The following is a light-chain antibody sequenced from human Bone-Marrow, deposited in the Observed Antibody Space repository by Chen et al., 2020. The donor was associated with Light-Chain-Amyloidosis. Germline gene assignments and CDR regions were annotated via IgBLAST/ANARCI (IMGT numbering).Light chain of an antibody. V-gene: IGLV1-47*02. CDR1: SSNIGSNY. Sequence: QSVLTQPPSASGTPGQRVTISCSGSSSNIGSNYVYWYQQLPGTAPKLLIYSNNQRPSGVPDRFSGSKSGTSASLAISGLRSEDEADYYCAAWDDSLSADVFGTGTKVTVL. CDR2: SNN. CDR3: AAWDDSLSADV. J-gene: IGLJ1*01.